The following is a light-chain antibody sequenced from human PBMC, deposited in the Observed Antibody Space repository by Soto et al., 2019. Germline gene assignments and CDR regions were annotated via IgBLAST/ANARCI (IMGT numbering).Light chain of an antibody. J-gene: IGKJ4*01. CDR3: QQYGSSPAIT. Sequence: EIVLTQSPGTLSLAPGERATLSCRASQSVSSSYLAWYQQKPVQAPRRLIYGASSSATGIPDRFSGSGSGTDFTLTISKLEPEAVSVYYCQQYGSSPAITFGGGTKVEIK. V-gene: IGKV3-20*01. CDR2: GAS. CDR1: QSVSSSY.